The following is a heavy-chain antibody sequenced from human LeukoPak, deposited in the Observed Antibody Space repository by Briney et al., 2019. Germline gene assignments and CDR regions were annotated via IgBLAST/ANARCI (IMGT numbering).Heavy chain of an antibody. CDR1: GFTFSSYT. CDR3: AREDSPIRFLEWLTPLDY. Sequence: PGGSLRLSCAASGFTFSSYTMNWVRQAPGKGLEWVANIKQDGSEKYYVDSVKGRFTISRDNAKNSLYLQMNSLRAEDTAVYYCAREDSPIRFLEWLTPLDYWGQGTLVTVSS. V-gene: IGHV3-7*03. CDR2: IKQDGSEK. D-gene: IGHD3-3*01. J-gene: IGHJ4*02.